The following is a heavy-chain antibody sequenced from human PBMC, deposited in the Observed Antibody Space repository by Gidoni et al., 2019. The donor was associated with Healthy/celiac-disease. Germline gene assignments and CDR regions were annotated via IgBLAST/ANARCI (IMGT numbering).Heavy chain of an antibody. CDR1: GLTFSSYA. V-gene: IGHV3-30-3*01. CDR2: ISYDGSNK. J-gene: IGHJ4*02. CDR3: ARDSRVTLWFGEFRSVDY. Sequence: QVQLVESGGGVVQPGRSLRLSCAASGLTFSSYAMHWVRQAPGKGLEWVAVISYDGSNKYYADSVKGRFTISRDNSKNTLYLQMNSLRAEDTAVYYCARDSRVTLWFGEFRSVDYWGQGTLVTVSS. D-gene: IGHD3-10*01.